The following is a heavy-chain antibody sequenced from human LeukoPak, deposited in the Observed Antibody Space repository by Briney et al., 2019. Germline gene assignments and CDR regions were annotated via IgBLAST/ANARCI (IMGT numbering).Heavy chain of an antibody. J-gene: IGHJ6*03. V-gene: IGHV3-30*03. CDR2: ISYDGSNK. Sequence: PGRSLRLSCAASGFTFSSYGMHWVRQAPGKGLEWVAVISYDGSNKYYADSVKGRFTISRDNSKNTLYLQMNSLRAEDTAVYYRARTYPEGYYYMDVWGKGTTVTVSS. CDR3: ARTYPEGYYYMDV. CDR1: GFTFSSYG.